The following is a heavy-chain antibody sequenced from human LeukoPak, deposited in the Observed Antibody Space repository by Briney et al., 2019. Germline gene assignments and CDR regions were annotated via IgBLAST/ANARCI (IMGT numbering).Heavy chain of an antibody. CDR1: GYTFTAHY. D-gene: IGHD3-10*01. V-gene: IGHV1-2*02. J-gene: IGHJ2*01. Sequence: GASVKVSCRASGYTFTAHYIHWVRQAPGQGLEWRRWMDPNSGGTNYAQKFLGSVTMTGDTSINTAFMELSRLRSDDTAIYYCARGRGTTMVRGVITNYFDLWGRGSLVTVSS. CDR3: ARGRGTTMVRGVITNYFDL. CDR2: MDPNSGGT.